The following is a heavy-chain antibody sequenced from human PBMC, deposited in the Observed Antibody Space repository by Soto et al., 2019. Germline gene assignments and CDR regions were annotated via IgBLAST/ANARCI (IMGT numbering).Heavy chain of an antibody. CDR2: ISGSGDST. J-gene: IGHJ2*01. CDR1: GFTFSSYA. Sequence: EVQLLESGGGLVQPGGSLRLSCAASGFTFSSYAMSWVRQAPGKGLGWVSAISGSGDSTYYADSVKGRFTISRDNSRNTQLLQMTSLRAEDTAVYYVAKRTVGWYFDLWGRGTLVTVSS. V-gene: IGHV3-23*01. D-gene: IGHD4-17*01. CDR3: AKRTVGWYFDL.